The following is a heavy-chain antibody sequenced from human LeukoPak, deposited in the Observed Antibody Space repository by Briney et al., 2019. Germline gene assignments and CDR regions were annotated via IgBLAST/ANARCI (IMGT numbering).Heavy chain of an antibody. V-gene: IGHV4-34*01. CDR3: ARVSSSSSWGYYYYYYMDV. D-gene: IGHD6-13*01. J-gene: IGHJ6*03. Sequence: SETLSLTCAVYGGSFSGYYWSWIRQSPGKGLEWIGEINHSRSTNYNPSLKSRVTISVDTSKNQFSLKLSSVTAADTAVYYCARVSSSSSWGYYYYYYMDVWGKGTTVTISS. CDR1: GGSFSGYY. CDR2: INHSRST.